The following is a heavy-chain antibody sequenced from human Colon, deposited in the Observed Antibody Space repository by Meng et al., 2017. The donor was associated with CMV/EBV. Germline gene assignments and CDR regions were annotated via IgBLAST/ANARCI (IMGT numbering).Heavy chain of an antibody. Sequence: SVKVSCKASGGTFNKFAIIWVRQAPGQGLEWMGGIVPMYDTTYYAQKFQGRVTITTDASTTTVYMELSSLRSEDTALYYCARELSGGTYYLLGGENWFDPWGQGTLVTVSS. D-gene: IGHD1-26*01. V-gene: IGHV1-69*05. CDR3: ARELSGGTYYLLGGENWFDP. J-gene: IGHJ5*02. CDR2: IVPMYDTT. CDR1: GGTFNKFA.